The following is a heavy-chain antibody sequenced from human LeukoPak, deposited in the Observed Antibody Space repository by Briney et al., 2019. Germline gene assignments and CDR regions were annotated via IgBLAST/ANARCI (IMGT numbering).Heavy chain of an antibody. CDR3: ARGSHVWSSLRVWFGEFSFDY. D-gene: IGHD3-10*01. J-gene: IGHJ4*02. CDR1: GGSISSGGYS. CDR2: IYHSGST. V-gene: IGHV4-30-2*01. Sequence: SQTLSLTCAVSGGSISSGGYSWSWIRQPPGKGLESIGYIYHSGSTYYNPSLKSRVTISVDRSKNQFSLKLSSVTAADTAVYYCARGSHVWSSLRVWFGEFSFDYWGQGTLVTVSS.